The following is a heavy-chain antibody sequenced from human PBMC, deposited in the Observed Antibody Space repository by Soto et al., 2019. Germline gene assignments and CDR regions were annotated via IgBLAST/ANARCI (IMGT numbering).Heavy chain of an antibody. D-gene: IGHD4-17*01. CDR1: GFTFSSYG. Sequence: QVQLVESGGGVVQPGRSLRLSCAASGFTFSSYGMHWVRQAPGKGLEWVAVISYDGSNKYYADSVKGRFTISRDNSKNTLYLQMNSLRAEDTAVYYCAKVMGKTVTTYAFDYWGQGTLVTVSS. J-gene: IGHJ4*02. V-gene: IGHV3-30*18. CDR2: ISYDGSNK. CDR3: AKVMGKTVTTYAFDY.